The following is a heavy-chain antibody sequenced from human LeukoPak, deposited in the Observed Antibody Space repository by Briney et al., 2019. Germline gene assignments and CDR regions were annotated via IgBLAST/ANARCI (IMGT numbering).Heavy chain of an antibody. V-gene: IGHV4-59*08. J-gene: IGHJ3*02. CDR3: ARHEVRSTDAFDI. D-gene: IGHD2-2*01. Sequence: SETLSLTCTVSGGSISSYYWSWIRQPPGKGLEWIGYIYYSGSTNYNPSLKSRVTISVDTSKNQFSLKLSSVTAADTAVYYCARHEVRSTDAFDIWGQGTMVTVSS. CDR2: IYYSGST. CDR1: GGSISSYY.